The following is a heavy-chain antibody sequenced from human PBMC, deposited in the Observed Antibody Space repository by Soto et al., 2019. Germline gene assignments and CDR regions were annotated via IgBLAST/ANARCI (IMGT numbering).Heavy chain of an antibody. CDR3: AKSHTTSGWYVTTDY. Sequence: GWSLTLSCASSVFTFVDYAMHWVRHAPGKGLEWVSAISWNRGSIDYADSVKGRFTISRDNAKNSLYLQMNSLRAEDTALYYCAKSHTTSGWYVTTDYWGQGTWVTAPQ. D-gene: IGHD6-19*01. V-gene: IGHV3-9*01. CDR1: VFTFVDYA. J-gene: IGHJ4*02. CDR2: ISWNRGSI.